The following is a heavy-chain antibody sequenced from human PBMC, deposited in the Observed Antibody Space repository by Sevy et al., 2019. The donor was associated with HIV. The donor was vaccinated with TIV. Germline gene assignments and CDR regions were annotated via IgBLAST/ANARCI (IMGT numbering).Heavy chain of an antibody. CDR1: GFTFGSYS. CDR2: ISSSSSDI. D-gene: IGHD3-10*01. CDR3: ARDSRLGGSGNFYYYYTDV. V-gene: IGHV3-21*01. J-gene: IGHJ6*03. Sequence: GGSLRLSCAASGFTFGSYSMNWVRQAPGKGLEWVSSISSSSSDIYYADSVKGRFTISRDNAKNSLYLQMNSLRAEDTAVYYCARDSRLGGSGNFYYYYTDVWGKGTTVTVSS.